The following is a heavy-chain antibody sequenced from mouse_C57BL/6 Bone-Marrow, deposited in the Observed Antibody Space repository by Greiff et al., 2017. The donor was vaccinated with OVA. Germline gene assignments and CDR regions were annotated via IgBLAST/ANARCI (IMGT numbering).Heavy chain of an antibody. CDR1: GFTFSSYA. CDR3: AREGGSRFDY. J-gene: IGHJ2*01. CDR2: ISDGGSYT. D-gene: IGHD1-1*01. Sequence: EVQLVESGGGLVKPGGSLKLSCAASGFTFSSYAMSWVRQTPEKRLEWVATISDGGSYTYYPDNVKGRFTISRDNAKNNLYLQMSHLKSEDTAMYYCAREGGSRFDYWGQGTTLTVSS. V-gene: IGHV5-4*01.